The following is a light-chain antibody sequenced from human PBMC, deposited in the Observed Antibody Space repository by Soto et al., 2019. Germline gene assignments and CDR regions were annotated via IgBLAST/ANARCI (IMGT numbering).Light chain of an antibody. Sequence: QSVLTQPPSVSGAPGQRVTISCTGSSFNIGAGYDVHWYQQLPGTAPKLLIYGNINRPSGVPDRFSGSKSGTSAFLAITGLQAEDEADYYCQSFDSSLSGVVFGGGTKVTVL. V-gene: IGLV1-40*01. CDR2: GNI. CDR1: SFNIGAGYD. J-gene: IGLJ2*01. CDR3: QSFDSSLSGVV.